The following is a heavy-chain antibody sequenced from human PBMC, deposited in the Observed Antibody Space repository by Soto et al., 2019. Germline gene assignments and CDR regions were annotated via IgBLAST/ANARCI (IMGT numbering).Heavy chain of an antibody. J-gene: IGHJ4*02. V-gene: IGHV1-3*01. CDR3: ARDRGGGVIDY. D-gene: IGHD3-16*01. Sequence: EASVKVSCKASGYTFTSYAMHWVRQAPGQRLEWMGWINAGNGNTKYSQKFQGRVTITRDTSASTAYMELTSLRSEDTAVYYCARDRGGGVIDYWGQETLVTVSS. CDR2: INAGNGNT. CDR1: GYTFTSYA.